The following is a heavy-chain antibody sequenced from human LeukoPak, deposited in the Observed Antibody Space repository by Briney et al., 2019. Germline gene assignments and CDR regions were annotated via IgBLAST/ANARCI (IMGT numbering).Heavy chain of an antibody. Sequence: GGSLRLSCAASGFTFSSYGMHWVRQAPGKGLEWVAVIWYDGSNKYYADSVKGRFTISRDNSKNTLYLQMNSLRAEDTAVYYCARGGRSVLIKYYLDYWGQGTLVTVSS. CDR1: GFTFSSYG. CDR3: ARGGRSVLIKYYLDY. D-gene: IGHD3-22*01. V-gene: IGHV3-33*01. CDR2: IWYDGSNK. J-gene: IGHJ4*02.